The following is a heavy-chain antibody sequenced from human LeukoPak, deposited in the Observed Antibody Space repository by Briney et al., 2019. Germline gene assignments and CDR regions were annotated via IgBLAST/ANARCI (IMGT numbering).Heavy chain of an antibody. J-gene: IGHJ3*02. Sequence: SQTLSLTCTVSGGSISSGDYSWSWIRQPPGKGLEWIGYIYHSGNTYYNPSLKSRVTIPVDRSKNQFSLKLSSVTAADTALYYCARGTMVVEGDAFDIWGQGTMVIVSS. V-gene: IGHV4-30-2*01. CDR1: GGSISSGDYS. D-gene: IGHD2-15*01. CDR3: ARGTMVVEGDAFDI. CDR2: IYHSGNT.